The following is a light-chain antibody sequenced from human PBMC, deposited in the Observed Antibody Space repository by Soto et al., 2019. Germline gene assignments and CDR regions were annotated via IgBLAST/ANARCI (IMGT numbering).Light chain of an antibody. V-gene: IGKV1-9*01. Sequence: DIQMTQSPSTLSGSVGDRVTITCRASQDIHVFLAWYQHKPGKAPRLLIDSASTLQSGVPSRFSGSRSGTEFTLTISSLQPEDIATYYCQKFNNYPLTFGPGTKEDIK. CDR2: SAS. CDR1: QDIHVF. CDR3: QKFNNYPLT. J-gene: IGKJ3*01.